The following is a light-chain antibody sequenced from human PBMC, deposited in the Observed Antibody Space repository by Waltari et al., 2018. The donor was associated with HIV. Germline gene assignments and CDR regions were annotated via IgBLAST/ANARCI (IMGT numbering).Light chain of an antibody. V-gene: IGLV1-47*01. CDR2: KNI. CDR3: ASWDDTLSGYVA. Sequence: QSVLTQPPSASVTPGQRVIISCSGRTSNIGSNFLYWYQHIPALASKLLSYKNIYRPSGVPDRFSGSKSGISASLAISGLRSDDAADYYCASWDDTLSGYVAFGGGTKLTVL. CDR1: TSNIGSNF. J-gene: IGLJ2*01.